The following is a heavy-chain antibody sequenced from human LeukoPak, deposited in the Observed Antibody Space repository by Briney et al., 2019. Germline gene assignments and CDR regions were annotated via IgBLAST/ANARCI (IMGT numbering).Heavy chain of an antibody. CDR3: ARAREGPRYYYYMDV. CDR2: IIPIFGTA. CDR1: GGTFSSYA. J-gene: IGHJ6*03. Sequence: ASVKVSCQASGGTFSSYAISWVRQAPGQGLEWMGGIIPIFGTANYAQKFQGRVTITTDESTSTAYMELSSLRSEDTAVYYCARAREGPRYYYYMDVWGKGTTVTVSS. V-gene: IGHV1-69*05. D-gene: IGHD5-24*01.